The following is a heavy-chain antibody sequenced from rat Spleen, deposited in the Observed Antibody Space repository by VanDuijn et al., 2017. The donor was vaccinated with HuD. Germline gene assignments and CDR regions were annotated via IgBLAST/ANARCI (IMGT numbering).Heavy chain of an antibody. CDR1: GFTFNNYW. Sequence: EVQLVESGGGLVQPGRSLKLSCVASGFTFNNYWMTWIRQAPGKGLEWVASITNTGGSTYYPDSVKGRFTISRDNAKSTLYLQMNSLRSEDTATYYCTRDPDTIAAISPYWYFDFWGPGTMVTVSS. CDR3: TRDPDTIAAISPYWYFDF. V-gene: IGHV5-31*01. CDR2: ITNTGGST. J-gene: IGHJ1*01. D-gene: IGHD1-2*01.